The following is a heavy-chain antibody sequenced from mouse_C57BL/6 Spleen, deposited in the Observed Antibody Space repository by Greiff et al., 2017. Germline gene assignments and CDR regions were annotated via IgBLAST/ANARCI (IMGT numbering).Heavy chain of an antibody. J-gene: IGHJ4*01. Sequence: QVQLKESGPELVKPGASVKISCKASGYAFSSSWMNWVKQRPGKGLEWIGRIYPGDGDTNYNGKFKGKATLTADKASSTAYMQLSSLTSEDSAVYFCARLNYYGSSYVEPYAMDYWGQGTSVTVSS. D-gene: IGHD1-1*01. CDR3: ARLNYYGSSYVEPYAMDY. CDR2: IYPGDGDT. CDR1: GYAFSSSW. V-gene: IGHV1-82*01.